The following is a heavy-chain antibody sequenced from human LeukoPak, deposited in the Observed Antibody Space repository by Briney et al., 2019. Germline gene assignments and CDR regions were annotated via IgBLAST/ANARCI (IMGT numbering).Heavy chain of an antibody. D-gene: IGHD6-13*01. J-gene: IGHJ4*02. CDR1: GFTFSSYA. CDR3: AKDIAADPQIDY. Sequence: RPGGSLRLSCAASGFTFSSYAMHWVRQAPGKGLEWVAVISYDGSNKYYADSVKGRFTISRDNSKNTLYLQMNSLRAEDTAVYYCAKDIAADPQIDYWGQGTLVTVSS. CDR2: ISYDGSNK. V-gene: IGHV3-30-3*02.